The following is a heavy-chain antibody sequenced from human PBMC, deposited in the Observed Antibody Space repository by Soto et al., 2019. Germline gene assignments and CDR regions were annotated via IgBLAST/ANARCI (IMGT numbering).Heavy chain of an antibody. D-gene: IGHD2-2*02. J-gene: IGHJ4*02. V-gene: IGHV4-4*02. CDR1: GVSLGSHDW. CDR3: ATRHTGRVY. Sequence: QVQLQESGPGLVKPSGSLSLTYAVSGVSLGSHDWWTWVRQPPGKGLEWIGESHQSGNTNYNSSLESRVTIPLDKSKNPFSLQLSSVTVADTAVYYCATRHTGRVYWGQGTLVTVSS. CDR2: SHQSGNT.